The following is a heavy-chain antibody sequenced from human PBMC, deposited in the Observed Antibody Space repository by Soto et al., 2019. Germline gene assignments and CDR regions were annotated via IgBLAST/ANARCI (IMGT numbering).Heavy chain of an antibody. CDR3: ARGMTPLGAPAWYYFDS. D-gene: IGHD2-15*01. CDR1: GASIAGSSY. V-gene: IGHV4-4*07. Sequence: SETLSLTCTVSGASIAGSSYWSWIRQPAGKGLEWIGRFSLSGTTNYNPSLRGRVTMSADVSKNQFSLRLTSVTAADTALYYCARGMTPLGAPAWYYFDSWGQGTLVAVSS. J-gene: IGHJ4*02. CDR2: FSLSGTT.